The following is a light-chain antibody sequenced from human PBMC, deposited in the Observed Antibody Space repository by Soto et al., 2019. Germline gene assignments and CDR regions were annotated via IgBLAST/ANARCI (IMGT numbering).Light chain of an antibody. V-gene: IGKV1-5*01. CDR1: PSISSW. J-gene: IGKJ1*01. CDR3: QQYNNYWT. CDR2: DAS. Sequence: DIQLTQAPSTLSASLGDRVTITCGASPSISSWLAWYQQTPGKARKLLIYDASSLESGVPSRFSGSGSATEFPLTISSLQPDDFATYYCQQYNNYWTFGQGTKVDIK.